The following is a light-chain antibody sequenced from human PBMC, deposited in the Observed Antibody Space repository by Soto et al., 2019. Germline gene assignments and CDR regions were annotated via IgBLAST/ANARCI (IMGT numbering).Light chain of an antibody. J-gene: IGLJ1*01. CDR1: SSDVGAYNY. V-gene: IGLV2-14*03. CDR3: SSYTSTNILYV. CDR2: DVH. Sequence: QSVLTQPASVSGSPGQSIIISCTGTSSDVGAYNYVSWYQQHPGKAPKVIVFDVHNRPSGVSDRFSGSKSGNTASLTISGLQADDEADYYCSSYTSTNILYVFGTGTKLTVL.